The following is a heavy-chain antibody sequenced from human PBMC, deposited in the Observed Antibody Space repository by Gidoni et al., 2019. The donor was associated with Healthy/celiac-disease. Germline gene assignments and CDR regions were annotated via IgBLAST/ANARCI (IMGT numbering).Heavy chain of an antibody. CDR2: ISSSSNYT. CDR1: GFTCSSYS. CDR3: ARAGLGSSSSCYN. J-gene: IGHJ4*02. Sequence: EVQLVESGGGLVKPGGSLSLSCAASGFTCSSYSRNGVRQAQGKGLEWVSSISSSSNYTYYEDSVKGRFTISRDKAKNSLYLQKNSVRAEDTAVYYCARAGLGSSSSCYNGGQGTLVTVSS. D-gene: IGHD2-2*02. V-gene: IGHV3-21*01.